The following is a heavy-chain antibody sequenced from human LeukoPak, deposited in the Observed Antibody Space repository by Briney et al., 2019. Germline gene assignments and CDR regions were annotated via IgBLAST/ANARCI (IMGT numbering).Heavy chain of an antibody. J-gene: IGHJ4*02. V-gene: IGHV3-30*18. CDR3: AKDLGIQLWFRVFEY. CDR1: GFTFSSYG. Sequence: GGSLRLSCAASGFTFSSYGMHWVRQAPGKGLEWVAVISYDGSNKYYADSVKGRFTISRDNSKNTLYLQMNSLRAEDTAVYYCAKDLGIQLWFRVFEYLGQGTLV. D-gene: IGHD5-18*01. CDR2: ISYDGSNK.